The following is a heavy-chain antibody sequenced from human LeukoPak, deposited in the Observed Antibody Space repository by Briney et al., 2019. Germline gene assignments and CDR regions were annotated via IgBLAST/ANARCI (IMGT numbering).Heavy chain of an antibody. CDR3: ARHESSGYDSSGYYRDAFDI. CDR2: IYYSGST. J-gene: IGHJ3*02. V-gene: IGHV4-39*01. CDR1: GGSISSSSYY. D-gene: IGHD3-22*01. Sequence: SETLSLTCTVSGGSISSSSYYWGWIRQPPGKGLEWIGSIYYSGSTYYNPSLKSRVTISVDTSKNQFSLKLSSVTAADTAVYYSARHESSGYDSSGYYRDAFDIWGQGTMVTVSS.